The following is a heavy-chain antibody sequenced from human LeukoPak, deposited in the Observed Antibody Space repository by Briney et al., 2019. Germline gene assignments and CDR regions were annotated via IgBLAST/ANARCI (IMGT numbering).Heavy chain of an antibody. Sequence: SVKVSCKASGGTFSSYAISWVRQAPGQGLEWMGGIIPIFGTANYAQKFQGRVTITADESTSTAYMELSSLRSEDTAVYYCARGFHYYDSSGSNGYWGQGTLVTVSS. D-gene: IGHD3-22*01. CDR2: IIPIFGTA. J-gene: IGHJ4*02. CDR1: GGTFSSYA. V-gene: IGHV1-69*13. CDR3: ARGFHYYDSSGSNGY.